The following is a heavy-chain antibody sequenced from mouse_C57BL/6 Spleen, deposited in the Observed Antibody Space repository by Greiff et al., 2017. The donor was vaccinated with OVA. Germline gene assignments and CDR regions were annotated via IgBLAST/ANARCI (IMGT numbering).Heavy chain of an antibody. CDR1: GYAFSSSW. J-gene: IGHJ4*01. CDR3: ARRQAVVVPDAMDY. V-gene: IGHV1-82*01. CDR2: IYPGDGDT. D-gene: IGHD1-1*01. Sequence: QVQLQQSGPELVKPGASVKISCKASGYAFSSSWMNWVKQRPGKGLEWIGRIYPGDGDTNYNGKFKGKATLTADKSSSTAYMQLSSLTSEDSAVYFCARRQAVVVPDAMDYWGQGTSVTVSS.